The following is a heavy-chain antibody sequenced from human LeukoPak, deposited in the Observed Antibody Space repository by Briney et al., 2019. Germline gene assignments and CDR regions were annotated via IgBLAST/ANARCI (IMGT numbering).Heavy chain of an antibody. D-gene: IGHD3-3*01. Sequence: PGGSLRLSCAASGFTFSSYSMNWVRQAPGKGLEWVSSISSSSSYIYYADSVKGRSTISRDNAKNSLYLQMNSLRAEDTAVYYCARDPSGYYDFWSGYSGVNWFDPWGQGTLVTVSS. CDR1: GFTFSSYS. J-gene: IGHJ5*02. V-gene: IGHV3-21*01. CDR3: ARDPSGYYDFWSGYSGVNWFDP. CDR2: ISSSSSYI.